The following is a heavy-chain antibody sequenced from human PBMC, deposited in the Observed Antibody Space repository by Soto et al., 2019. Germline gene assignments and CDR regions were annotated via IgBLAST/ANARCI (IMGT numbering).Heavy chain of an antibody. CDR3: ARDHEAYYYDSSGGPFDY. D-gene: IGHD3-22*01. V-gene: IGHV3-33*01. CDR1: GFTFSSYG. J-gene: IGHJ4*02. Sequence: QVQLVESGGGVVQPGRSLRLSCAASGFTFSSYGMHWVRQDPGKGLEWVAVIWYDGSNKYYADSVKGRFTISRDNSKNTLYLQMNSLRAEDTAVYYCARDHEAYYYDSSGGPFDYWGQGTLVTVSS. CDR2: IWYDGSNK.